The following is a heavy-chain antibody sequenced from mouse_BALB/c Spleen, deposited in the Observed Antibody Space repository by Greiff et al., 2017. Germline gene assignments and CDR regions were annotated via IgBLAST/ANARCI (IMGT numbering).Heavy chain of an antibody. CDR3: ASPYGDYVDY. V-gene: IGHV14-1*02. Sequence: VQLKQSGAELVRPGALVKLSCKASGFNIKDYYMHWVKQRPEQGLEWIGWIDPENGNTIYDPKFQGKASITADTSSNTAYLQLSSLTSEDTAVYYCASPYGDYVDYWGQGTTLTVSS. CDR1: GFNIKDYY. D-gene: IGHD1-1*02. J-gene: IGHJ2*01. CDR2: IDPENGNT.